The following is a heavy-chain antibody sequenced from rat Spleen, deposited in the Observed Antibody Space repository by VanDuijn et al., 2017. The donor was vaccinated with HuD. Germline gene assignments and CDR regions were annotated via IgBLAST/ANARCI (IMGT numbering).Heavy chain of an antibody. D-gene: IGHD1-6*01. CDR2: ISSGGST. J-gene: IGHJ2*01. V-gene: IGHV2S12*01. Sequence: QVQLKESGPGLVQPSQTLSLTCTVSGFSLTSYHVSWVRQPPGKGLEWIAAISSGGSTYYNSALKSRLSISRDTSKSQVFLKMNSLQTENTAIYFCIREGLMYTTDIPHYWGQGVMVTVSS. CDR1: GFSLTSYH. CDR3: IREGLMYTTDIPHY.